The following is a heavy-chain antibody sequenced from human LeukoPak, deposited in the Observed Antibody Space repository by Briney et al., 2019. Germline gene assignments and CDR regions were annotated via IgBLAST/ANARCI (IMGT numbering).Heavy chain of an antibody. CDR1: GGSISSDY. V-gene: IGHV4-4*07. Sequence: PSETLSLTCTVSGGSISSDYWSWIRQPAGKGLEWIGRIYTSGSTNYNPSLKSRVTMSVDTSKNQFSLKLSSVTAADTAVYYCARDPDYYYYYYMDVWGKGTTVTVSS. CDR2: IYTSGST. CDR3: ARDPDYYYYYYMDV. J-gene: IGHJ6*03.